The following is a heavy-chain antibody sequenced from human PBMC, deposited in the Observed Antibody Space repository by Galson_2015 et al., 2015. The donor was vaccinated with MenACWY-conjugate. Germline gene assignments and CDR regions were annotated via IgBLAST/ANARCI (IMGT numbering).Heavy chain of an antibody. Sequence: SLRLSCAASGFTVSSNYMSWVRQAPGKGLEWVSIIYSGGSTYYADSVTGGFTISRDDSKNTLYLQMNSLTADDTAVYYCARERMQLNGMDVWGQGTTVTVSS. CDR1: GFTVSSNY. D-gene: IGHD5-18*01. J-gene: IGHJ6*02. CDR2: IYSGGST. V-gene: IGHV3-66*01. CDR3: ARERMQLNGMDV.